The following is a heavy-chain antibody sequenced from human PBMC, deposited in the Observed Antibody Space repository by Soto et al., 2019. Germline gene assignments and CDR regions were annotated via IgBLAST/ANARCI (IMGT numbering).Heavy chain of an antibody. CDR2: IKPDGSAT. V-gene: IGHV3-7*01. Sequence: GGSLRLSCAVSGLTFGSYWMNWVRLIPGKGLEWVAYIKPDGSATYYVDSVKGRFTISRDNAKNSLYLQMNSLRVEDTSVYYCARAGYCGPGCYYYFDYWGQGTLVTVSS. CDR3: ARAGYCGPGCYYYFDY. D-gene: IGHD2-21*02. CDR1: GLTFGSYW. J-gene: IGHJ4*02.